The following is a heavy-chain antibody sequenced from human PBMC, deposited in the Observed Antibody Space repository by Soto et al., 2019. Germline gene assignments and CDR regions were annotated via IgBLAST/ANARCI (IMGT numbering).Heavy chain of an antibody. CDR1: GGSISSSNY. CDR2: LYHSGST. V-gene: IGHV4-4*02. D-gene: IGHD6-6*01. J-gene: IGHJ4*02. Sequence: KPSETLSLTCAVSGGSISSSNYCCWGRRPPGKVLQRNGGLYHSGSTNYNPSLKSRVTISVDKSNNQFSLMLSSVTAADAAVYYFARGGAYIVDRRAGYWGQGTLVTVSA. CDR3: ARGGAYIVDRRAGY.